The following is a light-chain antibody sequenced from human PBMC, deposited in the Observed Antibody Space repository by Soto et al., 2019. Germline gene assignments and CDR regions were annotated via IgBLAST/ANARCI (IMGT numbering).Light chain of an antibody. Sequence: SVSPGERDTLSCMASQSVGSSYLAWYQQKPGQAPRLLIYGASARATGIPDRFSGSGAGTEFTLTISSLQSEDFAVYYCHQYNNWRTFGQGTRLEI. CDR2: GAS. CDR1: QSVGSSY. CDR3: HQYNNWRT. J-gene: IGKJ5*01. V-gene: IGKV3-15*01.